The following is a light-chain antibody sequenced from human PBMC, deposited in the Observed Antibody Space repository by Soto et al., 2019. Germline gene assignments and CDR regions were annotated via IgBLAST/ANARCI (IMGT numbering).Light chain of an antibody. V-gene: IGKV1-5*01. Sequence: DIQMTQSPSTLSASVGDGVPITCRASQNISVWLAWYQQRPGKAPKFLIYDASSLETGVPSRFSGRVSGTEFTLTIRSLQPDDFATYYCQQYDSSSPTFGQGTKLEIK. CDR2: DAS. J-gene: IGKJ2*01. CDR3: QQYDSSSPT. CDR1: QNISVW.